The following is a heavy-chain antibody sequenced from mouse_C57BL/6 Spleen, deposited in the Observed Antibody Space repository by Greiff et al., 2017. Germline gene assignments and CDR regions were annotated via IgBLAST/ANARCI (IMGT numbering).Heavy chain of an antibody. V-gene: IGHV5-17*01. J-gene: IGHJ3*01. Sequence: DVKLVESGGGLVKPGGSLKLSCAASGFTFSDYGMHWVRQAPEKGLEWVAYISSGSSTIYYADTVKGRFTISRDNAKNTLFLQKTSLRSEDTAMYYCAKLGRFAYWGQGTLVTVSA. CDR1: GFTFSDYG. CDR2: ISSGSSTI. D-gene: IGHD4-1*01. CDR3: AKLGRFAY.